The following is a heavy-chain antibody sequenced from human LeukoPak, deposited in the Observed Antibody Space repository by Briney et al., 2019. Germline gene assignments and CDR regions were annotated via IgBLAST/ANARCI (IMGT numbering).Heavy chain of an antibody. CDR3: ARGVAVAGTIWFDP. J-gene: IGHJ5*02. D-gene: IGHD6-19*01. CDR2: INHSGST. CDR1: GGSFSGYY. Sequence: SETLSLTCAVYGGSFSGYYWSWIRQPPGKGLEWIGEINHSGSTNYNPSLKGRVTISVDTSKNQFSLKLSSVTAADTAVYYCARGVAVAGTIWFDPWGQGTLVTVSS. V-gene: IGHV4-34*01.